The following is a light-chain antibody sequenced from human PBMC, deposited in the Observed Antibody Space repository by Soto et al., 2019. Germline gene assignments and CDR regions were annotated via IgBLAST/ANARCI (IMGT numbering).Light chain of an antibody. CDR2: DPH. CDR3: QQHHIWLT. V-gene: IGKV3-11*01. Sequence: EIVLTQSPATLSSSPGERATLSCRAGQSVGNHLAWYQQKPGQAPRLLMYDPHNRGTGIPARFSGSGSGTDFTLTISSLEPEDSAVYYRQQHHIWLTFGGGTKVEIK. CDR1: QSVGNH. J-gene: IGKJ4*01.